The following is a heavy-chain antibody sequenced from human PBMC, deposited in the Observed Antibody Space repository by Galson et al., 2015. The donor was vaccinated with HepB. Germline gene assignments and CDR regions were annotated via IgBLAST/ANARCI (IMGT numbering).Heavy chain of an antibody. CDR3: SRIWFGESGFYY. J-gene: IGHJ4*02. Sequence: SLRLSCAASGFTFSSYWMSWVRQAPGKGLEWVAKIKQDGSEKYYADSVKGQFTISRDNAKNSLYLKMNSLRAEDTAVYYCSRIWFGESGFYYWGQGTLVTVSS. V-gene: IGHV3-7*03. CDR2: IKQDGSEK. D-gene: IGHD3-10*01. CDR1: GFTFSSYW.